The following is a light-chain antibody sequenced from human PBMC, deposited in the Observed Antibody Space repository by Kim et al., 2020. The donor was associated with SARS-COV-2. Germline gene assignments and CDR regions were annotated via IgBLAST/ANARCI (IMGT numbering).Light chain of an antibody. CDR1: QSVSGSH. J-gene: IGKJ4*01. CDR2: DAS. Sequence: LCPGERATLSCRASQSVSGSHLAWYQQKPGQTPRILIYDASSRVTGISDRFSGSGSGTDFTLTISRLQPEDFAVYYCQQYAASPFTFGGGTKLEI. V-gene: IGKV3-20*01. CDR3: QQYAASPFT.